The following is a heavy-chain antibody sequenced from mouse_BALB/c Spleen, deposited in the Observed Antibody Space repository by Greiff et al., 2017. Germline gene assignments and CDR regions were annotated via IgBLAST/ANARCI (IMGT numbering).Heavy chain of an antibody. CDR1: GYTFTSYW. Sequence: LQQPGSELVRPGASVKLSCKASGYTFTSYWMHWVKQRPGQGLEWIGNIYPGSGSTNYDEKFKSKATLTVDTSSSTAYMQLSSLTSEDSAVYYCTRSAVLDYWGQGTTLTVSS. CDR3: TRSAVLDY. CDR2: IYPGSGST. V-gene: IGHV1S22*01. J-gene: IGHJ2*01.